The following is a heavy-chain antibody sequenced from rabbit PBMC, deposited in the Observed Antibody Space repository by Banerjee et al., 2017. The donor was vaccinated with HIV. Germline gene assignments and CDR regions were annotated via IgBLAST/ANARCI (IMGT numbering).Heavy chain of an antibody. D-gene: IGHD1-1*01. J-gene: IGHJ4*01. CDR2: IYTGSSGST. CDR3: ARSSGYYNL. V-gene: IGHV1S40*01. CDR1: GFSFSSSYW. Sequence: QSLEESGGDLVKPGASLTLTCKASGFSFSSSYWICWVRQAPGKGLEWIACIYTGSSGSTYYASWAKGRFTISKTSSTTVTLQMTSLTAADTATYFCARSSGYYNLWGPGTLVTVS.